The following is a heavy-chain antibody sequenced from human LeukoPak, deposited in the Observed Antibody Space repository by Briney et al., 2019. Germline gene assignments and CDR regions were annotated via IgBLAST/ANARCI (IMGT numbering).Heavy chain of an antibody. CDR2: ISAYNGNT. V-gene: IGHV1-18*01. J-gene: IGHJ4*02. Sequence: ASVKVSCKASGYTFTSYGISWVRQAPGQGLEWMGWISAYNGNTNYAQKLQGRVTMTTDTSTSTAYMELRSLRSDDTAVYYCARDAYGGNVSSYWDYWGQGTLVTVSS. CDR1: GYTFTSYG. D-gene: IGHD4-23*01. CDR3: ARDAYGGNVSSYWDY.